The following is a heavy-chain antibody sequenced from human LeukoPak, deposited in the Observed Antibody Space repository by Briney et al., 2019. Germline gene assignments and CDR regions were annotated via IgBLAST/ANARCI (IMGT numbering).Heavy chain of an antibody. D-gene: IGHD2-15*01. V-gene: IGHV1-18*01. CDR1: GYTFTSYG. J-gene: IGHJ3*02. CDR3: ARNRGYCSGGSCTLAAFDI. CDR2: ISAYNGNT. Sequence: ASVKVSCKASGYTFTSYGISWVRQAPGQGLEWMGWISAYNGNTNYAQKLQGRVTMTTDTSTSTAYMELRSLRSDDTAVYYCARNRGYCSGGSCTLAAFDIWGQGTMVTVSS.